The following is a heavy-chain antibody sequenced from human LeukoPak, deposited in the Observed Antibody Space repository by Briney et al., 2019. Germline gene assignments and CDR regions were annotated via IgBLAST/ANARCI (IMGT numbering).Heavy chain of an antibody. CDR2: IISKANGYAT. J-gene: IGHJ4*02. D-gene: IGHD6-13*01. Sequence: GSLRLSCAASGFTFSGSAMHWVRRASGKGLEWVGRIISKANGYATSYAASVKGRFTISRDDSKNTAYLQMNSLKTEDTAVYYCTRRGDSSSWYVLDYWGQGTLVTVSS. CDR1: GFTFSGSA. CDR3: TRRGDSSSWYVLDY. V-gene: IGHV3-73*01.